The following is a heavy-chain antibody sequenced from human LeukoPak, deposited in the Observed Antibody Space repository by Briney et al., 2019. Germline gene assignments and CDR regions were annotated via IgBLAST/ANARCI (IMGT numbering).Heavy chain of an antibody. J-gene: IGHJ4*02. CDR2: IYPGDSDT. CDR1: GYSFTSYW. Sequence: GESLKISCKGSGYSFTSYWIGWVRQMPGKGLEWMGIIYPGDSDTRYSPSFQGQVTISADKSISTAYLQWSSLKASDTAMYYCAREVYFDSSGYPLDYWGQGPRVTVSS. D-gene: IGHD3-22*01. CDR3: AREVYFDSSGYPLDY. V-gene: IGHV5-51*01.